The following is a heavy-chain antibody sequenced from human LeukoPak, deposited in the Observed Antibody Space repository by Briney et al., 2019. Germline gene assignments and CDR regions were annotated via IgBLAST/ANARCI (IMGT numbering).Heavy chain of an antibody. CDR3: ARNRITMVRGVTYDY. J-gene: IGHJ4*02. Sequence: PPGGSLRLSCSASGFTFSSYWRHWVREAPGKGLVWVSRINTDGSSTSYADSVQGRFTISRDNAKNTLYLHMNSLGAADAAVYDCARNRITMVRGVTYDYWGQGTPVTFSS. V-gene: IGHV3-74*01. CDR1: GFTFSSYW. D-gene: IGHD3-10*01. CDR2: INTDGSST.